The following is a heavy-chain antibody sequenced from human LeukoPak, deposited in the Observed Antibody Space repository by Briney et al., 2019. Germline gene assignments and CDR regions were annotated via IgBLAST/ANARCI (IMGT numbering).Heavy chain of an antibody. Sequence: GASVKVSCKASGYTFTSYGISWVRQAPGQGLERMGWISAYNGNTNYAQKLQGRVTMTTDTSTSTAYMELRSLRSDDTAVYYCARDLLYCSGGSCYSLDAFDIWGQGTMVTVSS. J-gene: IGHJ3*02. CDR2: ISAYNGNT. CDR1: GYTFTSYG. D-gene: IGHD2-15*01. CDR3: ARDLLYCSGGSCYSLDAFDI. V-gene: IGHV1-18*04.